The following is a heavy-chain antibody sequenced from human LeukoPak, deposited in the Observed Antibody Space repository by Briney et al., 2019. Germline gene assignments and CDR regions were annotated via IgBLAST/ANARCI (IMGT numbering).Heavy chain of an antibody. CDR3: ARASFDSDSGGYYSPNNWFDP. J-gene: IGHJ5*02. CDR1: GYSFTNYY. V-gene: IGHV1-46*01. CDR2: INPSGGRT. Sequence: GASVKVSCKASGYSFTNYYIHWVRQAPGQGLEWMGGINPSGGRTTNAQKFQGRVTMTRDTPTSTAFMELSSLRSEDTAIYYCARASFDSDSGGYYSPNNWFDPWGQGTLVTVSS. D-gene: IGHD3-22*01.